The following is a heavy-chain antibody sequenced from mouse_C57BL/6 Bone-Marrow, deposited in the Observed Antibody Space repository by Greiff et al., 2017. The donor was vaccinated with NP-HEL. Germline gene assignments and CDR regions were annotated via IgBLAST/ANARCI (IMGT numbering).Heavy chain of an antibody. Sequence: VQLQQSGPELVKPGASVKIPCKASGYTFTDYNMDWVKQSHGKSLEWIGDINPNNGGTIYNQKFKGKATLTVDKSSSTAYMELRSLTSEDTAVYYCATRMDYYGSDAMDYWGQGTSVTVSS. J-gene: IGHJ4*01. V-gene: IGHV1-18*01. CDR2: INPNNGGT. CDR1: GYTFTDYN. CDR3: ATRMDYYGSDAMDY. D-gene: IGHD1-1*01.